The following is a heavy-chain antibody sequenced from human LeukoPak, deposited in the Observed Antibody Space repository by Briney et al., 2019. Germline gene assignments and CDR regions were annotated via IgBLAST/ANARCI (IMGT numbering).Heavy chain of an antibody. CDR3: ARESVAGTTYFDY. CDR1: GGPISSYD. CDR2: IHYSGST. J-gene: IGHJ4*02. V-gene: IGHV4-59*01. Sequence: PSETLSLTCTVSGGPISSYDWAWIRQPPGKELEWIGFIHYSGSTSYNPSLKSRVTISVDTSKNQFSLKLNSVTAADTAVYYCARESVAGTTYFDYWGQGTLVTVSS. D-gene: IGHD6-19*01.